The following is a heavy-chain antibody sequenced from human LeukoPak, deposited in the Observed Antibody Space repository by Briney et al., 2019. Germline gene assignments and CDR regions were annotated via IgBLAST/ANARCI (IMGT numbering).Heavy chain of an antibody. CDR1: GFTFNSYS. V-gene: IGHV3-21*01. D-gene: IGHD2-2*01. J-gene: IGHJ5*02. CDR3: ARDSSRYCSSTSCYA. CDR2: ISSSSSYI. Sequence: PGGSLRLSCAASGFTFNSYSMNWVRQAPGKGLEWVSSISSSSSYIYYADSVKGRFTISRDNAKNSLYLQMNSLRAEDTAVYYCARDSSRYCSSTSCYAWGQGTLVTVSS.